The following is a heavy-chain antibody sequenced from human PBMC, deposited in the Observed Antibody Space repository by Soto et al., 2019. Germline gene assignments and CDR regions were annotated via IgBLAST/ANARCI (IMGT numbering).Heavy chain of an antibody. Sequence: QVQLVQSGAEVKKPGASVKVACKASGYTFTSYGISWVRQAPGQGLEWMGWISAYNGNTNYAQKLQGRVTMNTDTTTSTDYMELRSLRSDDTDVYYCARDQGALVLNLPHYWGQGTLVTVSS. V-gene: IGHV1-18*01. CDR1: GYTFTSYG. D-gene: IGHD6-13*01. CDR3: ARDQGALVLNLPHY. J-gene: IGHJ4*02. CDR2: ISAYNGNT.